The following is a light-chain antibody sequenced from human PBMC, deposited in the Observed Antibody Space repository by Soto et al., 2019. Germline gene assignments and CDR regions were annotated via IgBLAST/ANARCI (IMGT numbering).Light chain of an antibody. CDR1: QTISSSS. CDR2: GAS. V-gene: IGKV3-20*01. Sequence: EMVLTQSPGTLSLSPGRRATLSCRASQTISSSSLAWYQQSPGQAPRLLIYGASSRATGVPDRFSGRGSGTDFSLTISRLEPDDFAVFYCQHYGRSDPITFGPGTKVDIK. CDR3: QHYGRSDPIT. J-gene: IGKJ3*01.